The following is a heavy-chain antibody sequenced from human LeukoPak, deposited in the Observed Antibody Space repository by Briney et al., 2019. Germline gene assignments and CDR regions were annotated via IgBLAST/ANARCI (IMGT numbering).Heavy chain of an antibody. V-gene: IGHV1-18*01. CDR3: AREATCNSTCCSVDY. CDR1: GYTFTSYG. J-gene: IGHJ4*02. Sequence: GASVTVSCKASGYTFTSYGISWVRQAPGQGREWVGWISAYNGNTNCAQKLQGRVTMTTDTSTSTAYMELKSLRSGDTAVYYCAREATCNSTCCSVDYWGQGTLVTVSS. D-gene: IGHD2-2*01. CDR2: ISAYNGNT.